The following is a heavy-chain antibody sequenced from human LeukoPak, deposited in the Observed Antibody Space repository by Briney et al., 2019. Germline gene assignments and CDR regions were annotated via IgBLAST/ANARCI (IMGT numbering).Heavy chain of an antibody. Sequence: PGGSLRLSCAASGFTFSSYGMHWVRRAPGKGLEWVAVISYDGSNKYYADSAKSGFTISRDNSKNTLYLQMNSLRAEDTAVYYCAKDGDTAMVSSYYGMDVWGKGTTVTVSS. CDR1: GFTFSSYG. CDR3: AKDGDTAMVSSYYGMDV. J-gene: IGHJ6*04. CDR2: ISYDGSNK. V-gene: IGHV3-30*18. D-gene: IGHD5-18*01.